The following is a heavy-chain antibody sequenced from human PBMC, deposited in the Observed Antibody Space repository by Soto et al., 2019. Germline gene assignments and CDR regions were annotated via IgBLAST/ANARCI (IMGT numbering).Heavy chain of an antibody. Sequence: ASVKVSCKASGYTFTSYGISWVRQAPGQGLEWMGIINPSGGSTSYAQKFQGRVTMTRDTSTSTVYMELRSLRYDDTAVYYCAREWDYYASRTYSNWFDPWGQGTLVTVS. CDR3: AREWDYYASRTYSNWFDP. J-gene: IGHJ5*02. CDR1: GYTFTSYG. D-gene: IGHD3-10*01. CDR2: INPSGGST. V-gene: IGHV1-46*01.